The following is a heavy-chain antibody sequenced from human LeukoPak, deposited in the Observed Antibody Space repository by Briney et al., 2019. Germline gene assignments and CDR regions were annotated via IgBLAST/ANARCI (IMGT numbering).Heavy chain of an antibody. CDR3: AKDGWLRLYYFDY. CDR2: IKEDGTEK. V-gene: IGHV3-7*03. CDR1: GFTFSAYW. D-gene: IGHD5-12*01. Sequence: GGSLRLSCSASGFTFSAYWMTWVRQAPGKGLEWVANIKEDGTEKYYVDSVKGRFTISRDNAKNSMYLQMNSLRAEDTAVYYCAKDGWLRLYYFDYWGQGTLVTVSS. J-gene: IGHJ4*02.